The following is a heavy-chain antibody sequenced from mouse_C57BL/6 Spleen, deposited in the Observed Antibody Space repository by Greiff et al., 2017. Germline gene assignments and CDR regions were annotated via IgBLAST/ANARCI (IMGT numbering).Heavy chain of an antibody. D-gene: IGHD2-4*01. CDR2: ISYSGST. CDR3: ARGDDYDEAWFAY. V-gene: IGHV3-1*01. Sequence: DVKLQESGPGMVKPSQSLSLTCTVTGYSITSGYDWHWIRHFPGNKLEWMGYISYSGSTNYNPSLKSRISITHDTSKNHFFLKLNSVTTEDTATYYCARGDDYDEAWFAYWGQGTLVTVSA. CDR1: GYSITSGYD. J-gene: IGHJ3*01.